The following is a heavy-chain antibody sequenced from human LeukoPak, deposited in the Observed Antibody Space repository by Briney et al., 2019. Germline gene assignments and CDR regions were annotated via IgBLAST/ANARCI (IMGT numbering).Heavy chain of an antibody. CDR3: ARGRYCSADICSGGDALDI. J-gene: IGHJ3*02. V-gene: IGHV4-4*07. D-gene: IGHD2-15*01. Sequence: SATLSLTCTVSGGSIYNYYWSWIRQPAGKGLEWIGRIYTRGSTNYNPSLKSRVTMSVDTSKNQFSLKLSSVTAADTAVYYCARGRYCSADICSGGDALDIWGQGTMVSVSS. CDR1: GGSIYNYY. CDR2: IYTRGST.